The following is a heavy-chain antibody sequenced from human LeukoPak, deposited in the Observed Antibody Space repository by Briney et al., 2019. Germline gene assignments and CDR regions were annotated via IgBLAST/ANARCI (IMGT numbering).Heavy chain of an antibody. CDR3: ARAHTIRGFDY. CDR1: GYTFIGNY. Sequence: ASVKVSCKASGYTFIGNYIYWVRQGPGQGLEWMGWINPNSGGANYAQKFQGRVTMTRDTPISTAYMELSSLTSDDTAVYYCARAHTIRGFDYWGQGTLVTVSS. V-gene: IGHV1-2*02. CDR2: INPNSGGA. J-gene: IGHJ4*02. D-gene: IGHD3-10*01.